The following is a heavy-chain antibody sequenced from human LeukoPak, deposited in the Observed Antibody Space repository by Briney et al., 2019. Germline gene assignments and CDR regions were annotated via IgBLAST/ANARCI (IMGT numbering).Heavy chain of an antibody. J-gene: IGHJ4*02. CDR1: GFTFSSYS. CDR3: AKVQGLAAAGRHFDY. CDR2: MSGSGAST. Sequence: PGGSLRLSCAASGFTFSSYSMNWVRQAPGKGLEWVSAMSGSGASTNYADSVKGRFTISRDNSKNTLYLQMNSLRVDDTAVYYCAKVQGLAAAGRHFDYWGQGTLVTVSS. D-gene: IGHD6-13*01. V-gene: IGHV3-23*01.